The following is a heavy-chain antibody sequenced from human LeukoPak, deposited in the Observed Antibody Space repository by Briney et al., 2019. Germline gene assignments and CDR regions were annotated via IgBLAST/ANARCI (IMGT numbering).Heavy chain of an antibody. CDR3: AKRSVAGHYGMDV. CDR1: GFTFSSYG. J-gene: IGHJ6*02. D-gene: IGHD6-19*01. Sequence: SGGSLRLSCAASGFTFSSYGMHWVRQAPGKGLERVAVISYDGSNKYYADSVKGRFTISRDNSKNTLYLQMNSLRAEDTAVYYCAKRSVAGHYGMDVWGQGTTVTVSS. CDR2: ISYDGSNK. V-gene: IGHV3-30*18.